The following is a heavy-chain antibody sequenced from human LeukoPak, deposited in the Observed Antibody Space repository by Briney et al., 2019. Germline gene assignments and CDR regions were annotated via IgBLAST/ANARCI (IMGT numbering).Heavy chain of an antibody. D-gene: IGHD3-10*01. V-gene: IGHV3-23*01. CDR1: GFTFSSYA. CDR3: AVFDTPYYGSGSYYTTVDY. CDR2: ISGSGGST. Sequence: GGSLRLSCAASGFTFSSYAMSWVRQAPGKGLEWVSAISGSGGSTYYADSVKGRFTISRDNSKNTLYLQMNSLRAEETAVYYCAVFDTPYYGSGSYYTTVDYWGQGTLVTVSS. J-gene: IGHJ4*02.